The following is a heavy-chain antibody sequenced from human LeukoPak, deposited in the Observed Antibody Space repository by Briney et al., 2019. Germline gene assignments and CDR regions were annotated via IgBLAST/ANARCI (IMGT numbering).Heavy chain of an antibody. CDR2: IYYSGST. Sequence: PSETLSLTCTVSGGSISSSSYFWGWIRQPPGKGLEWIGSIYYSGSTYYNPSLKSRVTISVDTSENQFSLKLSSVTAADTAVYYCARVTGYDWESSYDYWGQGTLVTVSS. CDR3: ARVTGYDWESSYDY. J-gene: IGHJ4*02. D-gene: IGHD5-12*01. CDR1: GGSISSSSYF. V-gene: IGHV4-39*07.